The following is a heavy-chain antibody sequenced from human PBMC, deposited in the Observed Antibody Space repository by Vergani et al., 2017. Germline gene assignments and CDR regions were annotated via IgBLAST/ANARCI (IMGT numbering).Heavy chain of an antibody. D-gene: IGHD3-22*01. CDR1: GGSISSYY. CDR3: ARAYYYDSSGYPDAFDI. V-gene: IGHV4-4*07. J-gene: IGHJ3*02. Sequence: QVQLQESGPGLVKPSETLSLTCTVSGGSISSYYWSWIRQPAGKGLEWIGRIYTSGSTNYNPSLKSRVTISVDTSKNQFSLKLSSVTAADTAVYYCARAYYYDSSGYPDAFDIWGQGTMVTVSS. CDR2: IYTSGST.